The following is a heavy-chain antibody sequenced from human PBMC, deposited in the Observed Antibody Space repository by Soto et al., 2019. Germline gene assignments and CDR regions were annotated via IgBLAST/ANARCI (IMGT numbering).Heavy chain of an antibody. D-gene: IGHD3-10*01. CDR1: GGSISSYD. J-gene: IGHJ6*03. Sequence: PSETLSLTCTVSGGSISSYDWTWIRQPPGKGLEWIGWIGYIYYSGSTNYNPSLKGRVTISGDTSKNQFSLKLSSVTAADTAVYYCARVRVRVWVGDPYYFIDVSAQGTTVTVSS. V-gene: IGHV4-59*12. CDR2: IYYSGST. CDR3: ARVRVRVWVGDPYYFIDV.